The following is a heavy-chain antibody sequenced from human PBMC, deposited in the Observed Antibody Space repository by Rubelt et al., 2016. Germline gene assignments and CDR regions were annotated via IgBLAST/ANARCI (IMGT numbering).Heavy chain of an antibody. D-gene: IGHD2-2*02. Sequence: SVSGGSISSYYWSWIRQPPGRGPEWIGYIYNSGSTNYNPSLKSRVTISVDTSKNQFSLKLSSVTAADTALYYCARHLGCSSTSCYTGLGYFDLWGRGTLVTVSS. CDR2: IYNSGST. CDR1: GGSISSYY. CDR3: ARHLGCSSTSCYTGLGYFDL. V-gene: IGHV4-59*08. J-gene: IGHJ2*01.